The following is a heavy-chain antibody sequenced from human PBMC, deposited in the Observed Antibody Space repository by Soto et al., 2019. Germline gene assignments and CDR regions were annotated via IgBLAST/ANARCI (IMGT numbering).Heavy chain of an antibody. J-gene: IGHJ4*02. CDR1: GGTFSSY. D-gene: IGHD6-13*01. CDR2: IIPILGIA. V-gene: IGHV1-69*02. CDR3: ANLATADTLDY. Sequence: QVQLVQSGAEVKKPGSSVKVSCKASGGTFSSYISWVRQAPGQGLEWMGRIIPILGIANYAQKFQGKVTINQAKCTSTAYMELSSLRSEDTAVYYCANLATADTLDYCGQGTLVTVSS.